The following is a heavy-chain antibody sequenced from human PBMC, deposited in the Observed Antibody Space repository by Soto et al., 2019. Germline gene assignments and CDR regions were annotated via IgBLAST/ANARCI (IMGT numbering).Heavy chain of an antibody. D-gene: IGHD6-13*01. V-gene: IGHV3-33*01. J-gene: IGHJ5*02. CDR1: GFTFSSYG. CDR2: IWYDGSNK. Sequence: QVQLVESGGGVVQPGRSLRLSCTASGFTFSSYGMHWVRQAPGKGLEWVAVIWYDGSNKYYADSVKGQFTISRDNSKNTLYLQMNSLRAEDTAVYYCARERRAAAGVNWFDPWGQGTLVTVSS. CDR3: ARERRAAAGVNWFDP.